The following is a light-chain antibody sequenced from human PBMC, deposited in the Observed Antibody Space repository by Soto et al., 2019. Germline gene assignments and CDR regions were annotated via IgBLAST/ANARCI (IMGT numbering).Light chain of an antibody. V-gene: IGLV1-40*01. CDR1: SSNIGAGYD. Sequence: QSVLTQPPSVSGAPGQRVTISCNGSSSNIGAGYDVHWYQQFPGTAPKLLIYGNSNRPSGVPDRFSGSKSGTSVSLAITGLQAEDEADYHCQSYDSSLTLYVFGTGTKVTVL. CDR2: GNS. J-gene: IGLJ1*01. CDR3: QSYDSSLTLYV.